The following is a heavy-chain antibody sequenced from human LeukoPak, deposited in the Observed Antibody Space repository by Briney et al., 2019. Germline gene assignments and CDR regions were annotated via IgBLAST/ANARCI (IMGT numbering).Heavy chain of an antibody. J-gene: IGHJ4*02. Sequence: RGSLRLSCAASGFTFSSYGMHWVRQAPGKGLEWVAVIWYDGTKQYYADSVKGRFTISRDNSKNTLYLQMNSLRGEDTAVYYCARTSSWYVPSAYYFDYWGQGTLVTVSS. CDR1: GFTFSSYG. D-gene: IGHD6-13*01. CDR3: ARTSSWYVPSAYYFDY. CDR2: IWYDGTKQ. V-gene: IGHV3-33*01.